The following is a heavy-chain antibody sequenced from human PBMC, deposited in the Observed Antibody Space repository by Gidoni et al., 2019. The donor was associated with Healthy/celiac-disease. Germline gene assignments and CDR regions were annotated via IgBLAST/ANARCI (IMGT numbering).Heavy chain of an antibody. CDR1: GFTFSSYA. J-gene: IGHJ4*02. CDR2: ISSNGGST. Sequence: AASGFTFSSYAMHWVRQAPGQGLEYVSAISSNGGSTYYANSGKGRFTSTRDNSKNTLYLQMGSLRAEDMAVYYCAGSNGYCSSTSCYADPYFDYWGQGTLVTVSS. V-gene: IGHV3-64*01. D-gene: IGHD2-2*01. CDR3: AGSNGYCSSTSCYADPYFDY.